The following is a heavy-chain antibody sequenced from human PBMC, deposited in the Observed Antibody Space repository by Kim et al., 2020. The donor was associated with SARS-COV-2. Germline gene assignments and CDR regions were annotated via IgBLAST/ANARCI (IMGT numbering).Heavy chain of an antibody. Sequence: SETLSLTCAVSGASISSSNWWSWVRQPPGKGLEWIGKIYHSGSTNYNPSLKSRVTISVDKSKNQFSLMLSSVTAADTAVYYCARDQGAAPGSVDYWGRGTQVTVSS. CDR1: GASISSSNW. J-gene: IGHJ4*02. V-gene: IGHV4-4*02. CDR2: IYHSGST. D-gene: IGHD6-13*01. CDR3: ARDQGAAPGSVDY.